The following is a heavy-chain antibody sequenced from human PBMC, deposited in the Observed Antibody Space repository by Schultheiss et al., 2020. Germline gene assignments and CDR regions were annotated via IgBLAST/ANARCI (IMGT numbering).Heavy chain of an antibody. CDR2: IKGDASIT. CDR1: GFNFNNYW. D-gene: IGHD3-16*01. Sequence: GGSLRLSCVGSGFNFNNYWMHWVRQAPGKGLVWVSRIKGDASITEYADSVKGRFTISRDNAQNTLFLQMNSLRAEDTAVYYCAKDGGSFYYWGQGTLVTVSS. V-gene: IGHV3-74*03. J-gene: IGHJ4*02. CDR3: AKDGGSFYY.